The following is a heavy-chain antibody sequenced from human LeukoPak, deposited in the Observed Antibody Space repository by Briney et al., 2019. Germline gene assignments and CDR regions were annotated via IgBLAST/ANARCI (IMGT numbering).Heavy chain of an antibody. CDR3: AKAYYDSSGYYAAANFDY. D-gene: IGHD3-22*01. Sequence: GGSLRLSCAASGFTFSSYSMNWVRQAPGKGLEWVSAISGSGGSTYYADSVKGRFTISRDNSKNTLYLQMNSLRAEDTAVYYCAKAYYDSSGYYAAANFDYWGQGTLVTVSS. J-gene: IGHJ4*02. V-gene: IGHV3-23*01. CDR1: GFTFSSYS. CDR2: ISGSGGST.